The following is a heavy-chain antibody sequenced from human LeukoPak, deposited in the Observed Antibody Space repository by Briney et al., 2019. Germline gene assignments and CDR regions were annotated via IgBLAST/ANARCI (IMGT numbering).Heavy chain of an antibody. CDR1: GFTFSSYA. Sequence: GGSLRLSCAASGFTFSSYAMSWVRQAPGKGLEWVSAISGSGGSTYYADSVKGRFTISRDNSKNTLYLQMNSLRAEDTAVYYCAKDPDGYGSPYWFDPWGPGTLVTVSS. CDR3: AKDPDGYGSPYWFDP. D-gene: IGHD5-24*01. CDR2: ISGSGGST. V-gene: IGHV3-23*01. J-gene: IGHJ5*02.